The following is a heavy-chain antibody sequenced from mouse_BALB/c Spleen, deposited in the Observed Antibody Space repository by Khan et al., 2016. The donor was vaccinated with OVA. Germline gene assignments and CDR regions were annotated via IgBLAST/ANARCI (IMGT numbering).Heavy chain of an antibody. CDR1: GFTFSTYG. CDR3: ARLAYYYDSEGFAY. CDR2: VSTGGGYT. V-gene: IGHV5-6*01. D-gene: IGHD1-1*01. Sequence: EVELVESGGDLVKPGGSLKLSCEASGFTFSTYGMYWVRQTPDKRLEWVATVSTGGGYTYYPDNVKGRFTISRDNAKNTPYMQISSLKSEDTAMFYCARLAYYYDSEGFAYWGQGTLVTVSA. J-gene: IGHJ3*01.